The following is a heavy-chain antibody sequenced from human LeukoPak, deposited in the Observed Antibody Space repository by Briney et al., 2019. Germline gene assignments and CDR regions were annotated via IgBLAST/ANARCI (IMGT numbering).Heavy chain of an antibody. D-gene: IGHD2-15*01. CDR3: ARKPRINCSGGSCRTRSAFDI. V-gene: IGHV4-34*01. CDR1: GGSFSGYY. CDR2: INHSGST. J-gene: IGHJ3*02. Sequence: SETLSLTCAVYGGSFSGYYWSWIRQPPGKGLEWIGEINHSGSTNYNPSLKSRVTISVDTSKNQFSLKLSSVTAADTAVYYCARKPRINCSGGSCRTRSAFDICGQGTMVTVSS.